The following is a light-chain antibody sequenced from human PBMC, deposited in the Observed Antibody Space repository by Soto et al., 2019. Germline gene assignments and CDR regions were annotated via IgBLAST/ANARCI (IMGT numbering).Light chain of an antibody. Sequence: DIQMTQSPSSLSASVGDRVTITCRASQSVTRYLNWYQRKPGKAPKLLIYTASNLQGGVPSRFTCSGSGTYFTLTISSLQPEDFATYYCQQSYSTPITFGQGTRLEIK. V-gene: IGKV1-39*01. CDR1: QSVTRY. CDR3: QQSYSTPIT. J-gene: IGKJ5*01. CDR2: TAS.